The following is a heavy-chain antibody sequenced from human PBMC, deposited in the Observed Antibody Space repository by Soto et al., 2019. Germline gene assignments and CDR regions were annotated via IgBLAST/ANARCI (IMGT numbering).Heavy chain of an antibody. CDR1: GFTFSSYA. Sequence: GGSLSLSCAASGFTFSSYAMSWVRQAPGQGLEWVSAISGSGGSTYYADSVKGRFTISRDNSKNTLYLQMNSLRAEDTAVYYCAKDGDSSSSFDYWGQATLVTFPS. V-gene: IGHV3-23*01. CDR2: ISGSGGST. CDR3: AKDGDSSSSFDY. J-gene: IGHJ4*02. D-gene: IGHD6-6*01.